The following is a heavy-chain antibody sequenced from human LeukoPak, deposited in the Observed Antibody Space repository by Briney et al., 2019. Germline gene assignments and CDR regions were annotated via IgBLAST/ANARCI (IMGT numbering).Heavy chain of an antibody. CDR1: GGSFSGYY. CDR3: WGYYDSSGYYPHDAFDI. CDR2: INHSGST. D-gene: IGHD3-22*01. Sequence: SETLSLTCAVYGGSFSGYYWRWIRQPPGKGLEWIGEINHSGSTNYNPSLKSRVTISVDTSKNQFSLKLSSVTAADTAVYYCWGYYDSSGYYPHDAFDIWGQGTMVTVSS. J-gene: IGHJ3*02. V-gene: IGHV4-34*01.